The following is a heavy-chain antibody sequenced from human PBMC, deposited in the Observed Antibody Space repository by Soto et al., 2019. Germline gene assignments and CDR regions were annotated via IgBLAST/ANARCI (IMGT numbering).Heavy chain of an antibody. CDR3: AKGGPLVKSFAHGRHHDC. CDR2: ISSSGAET. CDR1: GFTFSTYS. Sequence: GGSLRLSCAASGFTFSTYSMNWVRQAPGKGLEWLSFISSSGAETHYGDSVMGRFTVSRDNFKNTLYLQMKSLRTEDTAVYYCAKGGPLVKSFAHGRHHDCWGQGYLVTVDS. D-gene: IGHD1-26*01. V-gene: IGHV3-23*01. J-gene: IGHJ4*02.